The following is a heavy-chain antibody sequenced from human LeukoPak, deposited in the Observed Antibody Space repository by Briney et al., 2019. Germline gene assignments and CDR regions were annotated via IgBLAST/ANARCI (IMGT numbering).Heavy chain of an antibody. V-gene: IGHV1-8*01. CDR2: MNPNSGDT. CDR3: ARGGFGSGSYSDY. D-gene: IGHD3-10*01. Sequence: ASVKVSFKASGYTFTSYDINWVRQATGQGLEWMGWMNPNSGDTGYVQKFQGRVTMTRDTSISTAYMELSSLRSEDTAVYYCARGGFGSGSYSDYWGQGTLVTVSS. CDR1: GYTFTSYD. J-gene: IGHJ4*02.